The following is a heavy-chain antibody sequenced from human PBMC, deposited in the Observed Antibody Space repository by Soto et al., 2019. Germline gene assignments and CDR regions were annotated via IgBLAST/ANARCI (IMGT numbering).Heavy chain of an antibody. Sequence: GGSLRLSCAASGFTFSDYYMSWIRQAPGKGLEWVSYISSSSSYTNYADSVKGRFTISRDNSKNSLYLQMNSLRAEDTAVYYCVKQWLSRGAFDIWGQGTMVTVSS. CDR2: ISSSSSYT. D-gene: IGHD6-19*01. CDR3: VKQWLSRGAFDI. J-gene: IGHJ3*02. V-gene: IGHV3-11*06. CDR1: GFTFSDYY.